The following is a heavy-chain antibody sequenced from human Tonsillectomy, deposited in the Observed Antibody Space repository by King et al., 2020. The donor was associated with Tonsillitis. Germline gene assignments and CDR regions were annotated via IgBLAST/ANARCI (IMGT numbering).Heavy chain of an antibody. CDR2: ISPYNGNT. J-gene: IGHJ4*02. V-gene: IGHV1-18*01. CDR3: ARPREGDYDYYLDY. D-gene: IGHD3-16*01. Sequence: LVQSGAEVKKPGASVQVSCKASGYTFTNYGISWVRQAPGQGLEWMGWISPYNGNTHYVQNFQGRVTMTKDTSTSPAYMELRRLRSDDTAVYYCARPREGDYDYYLDYWGQDTLVTFSS. CDR1: GYTFTNYG.